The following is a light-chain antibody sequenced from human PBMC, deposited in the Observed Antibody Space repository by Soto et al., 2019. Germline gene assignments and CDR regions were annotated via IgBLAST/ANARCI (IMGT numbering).Light chain of an antibody. J-gene: IGKJ4*01. CDR1: QSISNY. CDR3: HQTCNSPLT. Sequence: DIQMTQSPSSLSASVGDRVTITCRASQSISNYLHWYQQTPGRAPKLVIYSASSLHRGVPSRFSGSGAGTDFTLTISSLQPEDFATYYCHQTCNSPLTFGGGTKGEI. CDR2: SAS. V-gene: IGKV1-39*01.